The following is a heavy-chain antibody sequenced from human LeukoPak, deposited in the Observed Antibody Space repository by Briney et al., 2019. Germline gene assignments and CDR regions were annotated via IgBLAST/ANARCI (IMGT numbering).Heavy chain of an antibody. CDR1: GFTFSNSA. CDR3: ARRAGAYSHPYDY. CDR2: ISGSGSGGST. Sequence: GGSLRLSCAASGFTFSNSAMSWVRQAPGKGLEWVSNISGSGSGGSTYYADSVKGRFTISRDNSRNTLYLQMNSLRAEDTAVYYCARRAGAYSHPYDYWGQGTLVTVSS. V-gene: IGHV3-23*01. J-gene: IGHJ4*02. D-gene: IGHD4/OR15-4a*01.